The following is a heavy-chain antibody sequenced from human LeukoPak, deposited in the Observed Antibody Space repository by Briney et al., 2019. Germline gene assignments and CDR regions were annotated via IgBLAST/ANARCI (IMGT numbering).Heavy chain of an antibody. CDR3: AKGVSSGSYSPWYFDY. CDR1: GFTFNNYV. J-gene: IGHJ4*02. Sequence: GGSLRLSCAASGFTFNNYVMTWVRQAPGKGLEWVSTISSGGGSTYYADSVKGRFTISRGNSKNTLYLQVNSLSPEDTAVYYCAKGVSSGSYSPWYFDYWGQGTLVTVSS. D-gene: IGHD3-10*01. CDR2: ISSGGGST. V-gene: IGHV3-23*01.